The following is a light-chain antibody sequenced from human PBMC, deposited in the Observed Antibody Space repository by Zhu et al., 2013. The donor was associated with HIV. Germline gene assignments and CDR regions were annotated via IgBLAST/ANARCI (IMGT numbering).Light chain of an antibody. CDR1: QSVGTW. CDR2: DAS. Sequence: IQMTQSPSTLSAFAGDRVTITCRASQSVGTWLAWYQQRPGKAPKLLIYDASSLQSGVSSRFSGSGSGTEFTLTVSSLQPDDFATYYCQQYHRDSTFGQGTKVDVK. J-gene: IGKJ1*01. V-gene: IGKV1-5*01. CDR3: QQYHRDST.